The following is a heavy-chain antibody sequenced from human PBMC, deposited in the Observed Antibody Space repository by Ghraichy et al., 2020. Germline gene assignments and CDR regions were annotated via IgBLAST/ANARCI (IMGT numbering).Heavy chain of an antibody. J-gene: IGHJ4*02. CDR3: AKGWSLQQLVLDY. CDR1: GFTFTSFA. CDR2: VSGTGGST. Sequence: GGSLRLSCAASGFTFTSFAMTWVRQAPGKGLEWVSAVSGTGGSTYYADSVKGRFTISRDNSQNTLSLQMNSLRAEDTAVYYCAKGWSLQQLVLDYWGQGTLVTVSS. D-gene: IGHD6-13*01. V-gene: IGHV3-23*01.